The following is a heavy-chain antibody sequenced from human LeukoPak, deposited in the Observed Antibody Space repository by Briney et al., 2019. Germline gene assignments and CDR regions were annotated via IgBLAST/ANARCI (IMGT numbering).Heavy chain of an antibody. J-gene: IGHJ4*02. Sequence: SETLSLTCTVSGYSISSGNYWGWIRQTPGKGLEWIASVSQRGNTYYNPSLESRVTISTDTSKNQFSLKVRSVTATDTAVYYCARDPVRLDYNHGYFDYWGQGIMVTVSS. CDR3: ARDPVRLDYNHGYFDY. CDR1: GYSISSGNY. CDR2: VSQRGNT. D-gene: IGHD4-11*01. V-gene: IGHV4-38-2*02.